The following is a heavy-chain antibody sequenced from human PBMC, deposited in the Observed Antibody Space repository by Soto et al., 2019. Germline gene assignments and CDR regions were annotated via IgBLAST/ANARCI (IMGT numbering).Heavy chain of an antibody. CDR3: AKVEVEMATMGGFDY. D-gene: IGHD5-12*01. V-gene: IGHV3-43*01. J-gene: IGHJ4*02. CDR2: ISWDGGST. Sequence: VQLVESGGVVVQPGGSLRLSCAASGFTFDDYTMHWVRQAPGKGLEWVSLISWDGGSTYYADSVKGRFTISRDNSKNSLYLQMNSLRTEDTALYYCAKVEVEMATMGGFDYWGQGTLVTVSS. CDR1: GFTFDDYT.